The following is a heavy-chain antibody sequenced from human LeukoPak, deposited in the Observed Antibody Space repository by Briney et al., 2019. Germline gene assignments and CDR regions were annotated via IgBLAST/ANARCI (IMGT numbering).Heavy chain of an antibody. CDR2: IIPSFGIA. CDR3: ARGIRVVVPAPHINWFDP. D-gene: IGHD2-2*01. CDR1: GGTFSSYA. V-gene: IGHV1-69*04. J-gene: IGHJ5*02. Sequence: GASVKVSCKASGGTFSSYAISWVRQAPGQGLEWMGRIIPSFGIANYAQKFQGRVTITADKSTSTAYMELSSLRSEDTAVYYCARGIRVVVPAPHINWFDPWGQGTLVTVSS.